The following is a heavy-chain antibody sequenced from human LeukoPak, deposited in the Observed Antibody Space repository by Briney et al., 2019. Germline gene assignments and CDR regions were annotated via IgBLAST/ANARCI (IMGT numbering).Heavy chain of an antibody. D-gene: IGHD2-8*01. CDR3: AIARTNDAFDI. CDR2: ISSSSSTI. CDR1: GFTFSSYS. V-gene: IGHV3-48*01. Sequence: GGSLRLSCAASGFTFSSYSMNWVRQAPGKGLEWVSYISSSSSTIYYADSVKGRFTISRDNAKNSLYLQMNSLRAEDTAVYYCAIARTNDAFDIWGQGTMVTVSS. J-gene: IGHJ3*02.